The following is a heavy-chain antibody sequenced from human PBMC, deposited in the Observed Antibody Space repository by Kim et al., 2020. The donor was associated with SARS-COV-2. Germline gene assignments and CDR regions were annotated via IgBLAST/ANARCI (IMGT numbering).Heavy chain of an antibody. CDR3: ASEDCSDSTCYY. CDR1: GFAFSSIN. Sequence: GGSLRLSCAASGFAFSSINMNWVRQAPGKGLEWVSSISTRSYRFYADSVKGRFTISRDNAQNLLYLQMNSLRAEDTAIYYCASEDCSDSTCYYWGQGALVTVSS. J-gene: IGHJ4*02. D-gene: IGHD2-15*01. CDR2: ISTRSYR. V-gene: IGHV3-21*01.